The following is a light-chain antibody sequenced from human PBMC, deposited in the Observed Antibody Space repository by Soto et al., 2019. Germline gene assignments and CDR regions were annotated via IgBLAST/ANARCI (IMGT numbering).Light chain of an antibody. J-gene: IGKJ1*01. CDR2: GAS. CDR1: QSVSNTY. V-gene: IGKV3-20*01. Sequence: EVVLTQSPGTLSLSPGERATLSCRASQSVSNTYLAWYQQRPGQAPRLLIYGASTRATDIPDRISGSGSGTDFTLTVSRLEPEDFAVYYCQHYGSTPWSFGQGTKVEIK. CDR3: QHYGSTPWS.